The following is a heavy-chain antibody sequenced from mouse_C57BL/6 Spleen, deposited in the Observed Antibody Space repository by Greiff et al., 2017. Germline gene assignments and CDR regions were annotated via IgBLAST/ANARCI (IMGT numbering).Heavy chain of an antibody. V-gene: IGHV1-55*01. CDR1: GYTFTSYW. J-gene: IGHJ2*01. CDR2: IYPGSGST. CDR3: ARFGYYSNYDVDD. D-gene: IGHD2-5*01. Sequence: QVQLQQPGAELVKPGASVKMSCKASGYTFTSYWITWVKQRPGQGLEWIGDIYPGSGSTNYNEKFKSKATLTVDTSSSTAYMQLSSLTSEDSAVYYCARFGYYSNYDVDDWGQGTTLTVSS.